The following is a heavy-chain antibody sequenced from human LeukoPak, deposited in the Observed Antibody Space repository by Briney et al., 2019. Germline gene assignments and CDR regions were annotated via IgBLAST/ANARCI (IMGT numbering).Heavy chain of an antibody. D-gene: IGHD5-12*01. CDR1: GYTFTSYY. V-gene: IGHV1-2*02. CDR3: ARGLSGGYEPDDY. J-gene: IGHJ4*02. Sequence: ASVQISSQASGYTFTSYYMNWVRRAPGQGREWRGWINPNSGGTNYAQKFQGRVTITRDTSISTAYMELSRLRSDDTAVYYCARGLSGGYEPDDYWGQGTLVTVSS. CDR2: INPNSGGT.